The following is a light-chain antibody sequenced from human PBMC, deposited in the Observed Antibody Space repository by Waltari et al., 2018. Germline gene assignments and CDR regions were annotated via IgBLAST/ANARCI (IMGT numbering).Light chain of an antibody. CDR1: QSISGW. V-gene: IGKV1-5*01. CDR2: DAS. CDR3: QQSYSTAYT. J-gene: IGKJ2*01. Sequence: DIQMTQSPSTLSASLGDRVTITCRARQSISGWLAWYQQKPGKAPKFLIYDASSLESGVPSRFSGSGSGTEFTLTISSLQPDDFATYYCQQSYSTAYTFGQGTKLEIK.